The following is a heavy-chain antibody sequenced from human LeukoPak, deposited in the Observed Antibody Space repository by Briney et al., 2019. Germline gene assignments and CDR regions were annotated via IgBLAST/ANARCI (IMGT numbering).Heavy chain of an antibody. J-gene: IGHJ5*02. CDR1: GYTFTNFG. CDR2: INPYNGHT. CDR3: ARTDIAAAGTFDP. V-gene: IGHV1-18*01. Sequence: ASVKVSCKPYGYTFTNFGISWVRQAPAQGLEWMGWINPYNGHTNYAQKLQGRVTMTTDTSTSTAYMELRSLRSDDTAVYYCARTDIAAAGTFDPWGQGTLVTVSS. D-gene: IGHD6-13*01.